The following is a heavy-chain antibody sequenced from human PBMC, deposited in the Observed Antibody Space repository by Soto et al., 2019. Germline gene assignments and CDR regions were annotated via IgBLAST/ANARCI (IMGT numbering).Heavy chain of an antibody. Sequence: QVQLQESGPGLVKPSETLSLTCTVSGGSISSYYWSWTWQPAGKGLERIGSSYTSGSTNYNPSPKRRLTRSVDTSKNQSSMKLSSVTAADTAVYNCARDYRDDSSGYYSYYSYGIDVWGQGTAVTVSS. V-gene: IGHV4-4*07. D-gene: IGHD3-22*01. J-gene: IGHJ6*02. CDR1: GGSISSYY. CDR2: SYTSGST. CDR3: ARDYRDDSSGYYSYYSYGIDV.